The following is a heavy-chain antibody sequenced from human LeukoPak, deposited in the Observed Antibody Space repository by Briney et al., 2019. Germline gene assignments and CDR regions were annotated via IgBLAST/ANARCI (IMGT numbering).Heavy chain of an antibody. CDR1: GYTFTGYY. D-gene: IGHD2-2*01. CDR2: INPNSGGT. V-gene: IGHV1-2*02. J-gene: IGHJ4*02. CDR3: ARDVGEYCSSTNCYASHY. Sequence: GASVKVSCKASGYTFTGYYMHWVRQAPGQGLEWMGWINPNSGGTNYAQNFQGRVTMTGDTPISTAYMELSRLRSDDTAVYYCARDVGEYCSSTNCYASHYWGQGTLVTVSS.